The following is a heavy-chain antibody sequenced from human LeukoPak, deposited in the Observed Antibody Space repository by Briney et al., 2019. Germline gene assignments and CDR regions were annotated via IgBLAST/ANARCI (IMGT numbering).Heavy chain of an antibody. CDR3: ARAFYGDYPSYYFDY. CDR2: INHSGST. V-gene: IGHV4-34*01. J-gene: IGHJ4*02. D-gene: IGHD4-17*01. CDR1: SGSFSGYY. Sequence: SETLSLTCAVYSGSFSGYYWSWIRQPPGKGLEWIGEINHSGSTNYNPSLKSRVTISVDTSKNQFSLKLSSVTAADTAVYYCARAFYGDYPSYYFDYWGQGTLVTVSS.